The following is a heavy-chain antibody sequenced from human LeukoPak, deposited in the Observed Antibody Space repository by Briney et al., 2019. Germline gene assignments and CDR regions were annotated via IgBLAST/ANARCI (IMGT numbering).Heavy chain of an antibody. J-gene: IGHJ4*02. CDR2: ISYDGSNK. Sequence: GGPLRLSGAASGFTFSSSGMHWVRQAPGKGLEWVAVISYDGSNKYYADSVKGRFTFSRDNSKNTLYLQMNSLRAEDTAVYYCAKEYCSNSVCHSLDYWGQGTLVTVSS. CDR3: AKEYCSNSVCHSLDY. CDR1: GFTFSSSG. V-gene: IGHV3-30*18. D-gene: IGHD2-8*01.